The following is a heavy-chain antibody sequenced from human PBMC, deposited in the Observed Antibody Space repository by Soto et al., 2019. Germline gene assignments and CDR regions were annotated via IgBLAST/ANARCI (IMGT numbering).Heavy chain of an antibody. V-gene: IGHV4-34*01. CDR3: ARGRGAGTSV. CDR1: GGSFSGYF. J-gene: IGHJ4*02. Sequence: PLETLSLTCAVYGGSFSGYFWNWIRQPPGKGLEWIGDIYHTGGTNYHPSLKSRLTISLDTSKNQFSLKLNSVTAADTAVYYCARGRGAGTSVWGPGTLVTVSS. CDR2: IYHTGGT. D-gene: IGHD2-15*01.